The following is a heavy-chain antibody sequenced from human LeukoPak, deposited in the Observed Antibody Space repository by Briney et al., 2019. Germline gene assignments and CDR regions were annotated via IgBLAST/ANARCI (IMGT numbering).Heavy chain of an antibody. Sequence: GGSLRLSCAASGFTFSSYWMSWVRQAPGKGLEWVANIKQDGSEKYYVDSVKGRFTISRDNAKNSLYLQMNSLRAEDTAVYYCARDLSGWYSSYYYYYMDVWGKGTTVTVSS. D-gene: IGHD6-19*01. CDR3: ARDLSGWYSSYYYYYMDV. V-gene: IGHV3-7*01. J-gene: IGHJ6*03. CDR2: IKQDGSEK. CDR1: GFTFSSYW.